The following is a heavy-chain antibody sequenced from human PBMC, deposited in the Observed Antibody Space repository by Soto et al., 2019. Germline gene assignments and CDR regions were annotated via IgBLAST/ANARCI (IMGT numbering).Heavy chain of an antibody. Sequence: GGSLSLACEVSGVNFRGYAMSWVRQAPGKGLEWVSGIRIGPGITYYADSVKGRFTISSDTSRKTVYLQMNNLRGGDTALYFCARSRSAMADGMNVWGQGTTVTVSS. J-gene: IGHJ6*02. CDR2: IRIGPGIT. V-gene: IGHV3-23*01. CDR3: ARSRSAMADGMNV. D-gene: IGHD5-18*01. CDR1: GVNFRGYA.